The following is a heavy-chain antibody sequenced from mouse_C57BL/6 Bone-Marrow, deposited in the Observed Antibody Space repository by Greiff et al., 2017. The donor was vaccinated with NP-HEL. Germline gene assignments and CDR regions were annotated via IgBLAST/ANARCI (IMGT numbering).Heavy chain of an antibody. CDR2: IYPGGGYT. CDR1: GYTFTNYW. D-gene: IGHD2-1*01. V-gene: IGHV1-63*01. CDR3: ARGGNYLFDY. Sequence: VKLQQSGAELVRPGTSVKMSCKASGYTFTNYWIGWAKQRPGHGLEWIGDIYPGGGYTNYNEKFKGKATLTADKSSSTAYMQFSSLTSEDSAIYYCARGGNYLFDYWGQGTTLTVSS. J-gene: IGHJ2*01.